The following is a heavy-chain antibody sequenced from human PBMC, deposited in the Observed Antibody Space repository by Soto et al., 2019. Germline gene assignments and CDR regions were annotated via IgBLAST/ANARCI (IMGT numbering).Heavy chain of an antibody. J-gene: IGHJ4*02. CDR3: PRDASIGMNDY. CDR1: GYTFTSYG. D-gene: IGHD1-20*01. V-gene: IGHV1-18*01. CDR2: ISAYNGNT. Sequence: QVQLVQSGAEVKKPGASVKVSCKASGYTFTSYGISWVRQAPGQGLEWMGWISAYNGNTKYAQKLQGRVTMTTDTSTSPAYRALWTLRADDTAVYSCPRDASIGMNDYWGQGALVTVSS.